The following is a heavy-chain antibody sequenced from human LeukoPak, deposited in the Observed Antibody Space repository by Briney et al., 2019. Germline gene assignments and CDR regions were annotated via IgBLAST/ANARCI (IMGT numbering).Heavy chain of an antibody. V-gene: IGHV1-2*02. CDR1: GYTFTGYY. J-gene: IGHJ6*02. Sequence: ASVKVSCKASGYTFTGYYMHWVRQAPGQGLEWMGWVNPNTGATDIAQKFQGRVTMTRDTSISAAYMELSRLRSDDTAVYYCTRDHCSYINCYEDYYYGMDVWGQGTTVTVSS. D-gene: IGHD2-2*01. CDR2: VNPNTGAT. CDR3: TRDHCSYINCYEDYYYGMDV.